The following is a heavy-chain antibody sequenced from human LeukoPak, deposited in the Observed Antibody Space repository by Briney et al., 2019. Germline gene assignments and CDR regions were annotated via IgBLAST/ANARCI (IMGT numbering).Heavy chain of an antibody. CDR1: GFTFSSYS. Sequence: PGGSLRLSCAASGFTFSSYSMNWVRQAPGKGLEWVAYISGSSSSIYYADSVKGRFTISRDNAKNSLYLQMNSLRAEDTAVYYCARDAGDGDAEYFQYWGQGTLVTVSS. D-gene: IGHD4-17*01. CDR3: ARDAGDGDAEYFQY. V-gene: IGHV3-48*04. J-gene: IGHJ1*01. CDR2: ISGSSSSI.